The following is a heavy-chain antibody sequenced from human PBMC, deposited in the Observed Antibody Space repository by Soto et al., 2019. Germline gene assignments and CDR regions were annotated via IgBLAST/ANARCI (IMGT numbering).Heavy chain of an antibody. CDR1: GDSVSSNSAA. D-gene: IGHD5-18*01. J-gene: IGHJ5*02. V-gene: IGHV6-1*01. CDR3: ARAQTDGDTAMDLNWFDP. Sequence: PSQTLSLTCVISGDSVSSNSAAWNWIRRSPSRGLEWLGRTYYRSKWYNDYAVSVKSRITINPDTSKNQFSLQLNSVTPEDTAVYYCARAQTDGDTAMDLNWFDPWGQGTLVTVSS. CDR2: TYYRSKWYN.